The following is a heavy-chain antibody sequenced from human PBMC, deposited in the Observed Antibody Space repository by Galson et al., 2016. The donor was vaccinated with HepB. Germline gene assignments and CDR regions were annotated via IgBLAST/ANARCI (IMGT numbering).Heavy chain of an antibody. CDR2: INHSGTT. D-gene: IGHD3-9*01. J-gene: IGHJ6*02. CDR1: GGSFSDYF. CDR3: ARVNVKILTGYYVAYTYYGMDV. Sequence: SETLSLTCDVYGGSFSDYFWSWIRQPPGEGLEWIGEINHSGTTSYNPSLKSRLTLSVDPSENQVSLKLSSVTAADTAIYYCARVNVKILTGYYVAYTYYGMDVWGQGTTVTVSS. V-gene: IGHV4-34*01.